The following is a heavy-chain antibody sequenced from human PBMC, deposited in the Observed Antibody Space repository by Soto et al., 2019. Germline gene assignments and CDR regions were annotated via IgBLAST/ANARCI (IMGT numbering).Heavy chain of an antibody. CDR2: ISAYNGNT. Sequence: ASVKVSCKASGYTFTSYAMHWVRQAPGQGLEWMGWISAYNGNTNYAQKLQGRVTMTTDTSTSTAYMELRSLRSDDTAVYYCANTRYRITMVRGGHYYGMDVWGQGTTVTVSS. J-gene: IGHJ6*02. CDR3: ANTRYRITMVRGGHYYGMDV. CDR1: GYTFTSYA. V-gene: IGHV1-18*01. D-gene: IGHD3-10*01.